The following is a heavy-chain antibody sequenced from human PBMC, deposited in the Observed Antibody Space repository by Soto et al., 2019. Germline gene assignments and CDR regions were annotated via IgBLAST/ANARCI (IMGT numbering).Heavy chain of an antibody. CDR3: AREVDQRRFGEFYGGKGY. D-gene: IGHD3-10*01. V-gene: IGHV1-69*06. J-gene: IGHJ4*02. CDR1: GWTFSSYA. Sequence: SVKVSCKASGWTFSSYAISWVRQAAGQGREWMGGIIPIFGTANYAQKFQGRVTITADKSTSTAYMELSSLRSEDTAVYYCAREVDQRRFGEFYGGKGYWGQGTLVTVSS. CDR2: IIPIFGTA.